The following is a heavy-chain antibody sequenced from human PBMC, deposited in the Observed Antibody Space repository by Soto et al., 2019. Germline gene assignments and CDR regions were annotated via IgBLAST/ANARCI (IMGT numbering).Heavy chain of an antibody. CDR1: GFTFISYS. D-gene: IGHD4-17*01. V-gene: IGHV3-23*01. CDR2: ITGSGGST. Sequence: TGGSLRLSCAASGFTFISYSMNWVRQAPWKGLEWVSVITGSGGSTYYADSVKGRFTISRDTSKNTLFLQMNSLRAEDTAVYYCAKDRYGDYGGIDYWGQGTMVTVSS. CDR3: AKDRYGDYGGIDY. J-gene: IGHJ4*02.